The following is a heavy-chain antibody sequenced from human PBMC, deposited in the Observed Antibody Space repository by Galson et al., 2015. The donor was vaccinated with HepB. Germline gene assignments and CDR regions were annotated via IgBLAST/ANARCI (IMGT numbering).Heavy chain of an antibody. CDR3: ARATRQGDYGGIRYAFDI. CDR2: IYYSGCT. J-gene: IGHJ3*02. V-gene: IGHV4-31*03. Sequence: TLSLTCTVSGGSISSGGYYWRWIRQHPGKGLEWIGYIYYSGCTYYNPSLKCRVTIAVDTSKNQFYLKLSSVTAAHTAVYYCARATRQGDYGGIRYAFDIWGQGTMVTVSS. CDR1: GGSISSGGYY. D-gene: IGHD4-23*01.